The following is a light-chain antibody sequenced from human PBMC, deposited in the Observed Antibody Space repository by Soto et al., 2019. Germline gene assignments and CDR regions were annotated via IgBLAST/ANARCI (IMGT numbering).Light chain of an antibody. CDR2: AAS. J-gene: IGKJ1*01. CDR1: ERISSW. CDR3: LQYNSYPWT. Sequence: DIQMTQSPSTLSASVGDRLTIPCRASERISSWLAWYQQKPGKAPKLLIYAASSLQSGVPSRFGGSGSGTEFTLTISSLQPDDFATYYCLQYNSYPWTFGQGTKVDIK. V-gene: IGKV1-5*01.